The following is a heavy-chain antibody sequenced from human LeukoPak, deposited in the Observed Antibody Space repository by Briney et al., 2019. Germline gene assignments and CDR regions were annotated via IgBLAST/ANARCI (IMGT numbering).Heavy chain of an antibody. CDR2: ISGSGGST. CDR3: AKVDQLPYDAFDI. J-gene: IGHJ3*02. D-gene: IGHD2-2*01. CDR1: GFTFSSYG. Sequence: PGGSLRLSCAASGFTFSSYGMSWVRQAPGKGLEWVSAISGSGGSTYYADSVKGRFTISRDNSKNTLYLQMNSLRAEDTAVYYCAKVDQLPYDAFDIWGQGTMVTVSS. V-gene: IGHV3-23*01.